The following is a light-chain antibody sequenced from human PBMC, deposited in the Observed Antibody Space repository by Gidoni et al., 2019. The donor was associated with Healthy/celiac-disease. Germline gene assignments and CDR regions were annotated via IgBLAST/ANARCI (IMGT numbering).Light chain of an antibody. Sequence: QSVLTQPPSASGTPGQRVTISCSGSSSNLGSNTVNWYKQLPGTAPKLLIYSNNQRPSVVPDRFSGSKSGTSASLAISGLQSEDEADYYCAAWDDSLNGPVFGGGTQLTVL. CDR1: SSNLGSNT. CDR3: AAWDDSLNGPV. CDR2: SNN. V-gene: IGLV1-44*01. J-gene: IGLJ2*01.